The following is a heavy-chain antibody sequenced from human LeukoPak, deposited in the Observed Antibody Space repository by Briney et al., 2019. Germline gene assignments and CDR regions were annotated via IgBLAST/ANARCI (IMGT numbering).Heavy chain of an antibody. V-gene: IGHV1-2*02. D-gene: IGHD6-13*01. Sequence: ASGKLSFTAAAYTFTFCFLHLGRLAPGPGFEWMWWINPTSGDTSYTQTFQGRVTMTRDTSISTDYMELSSMRSDDTAAYYCASAQSLTAPAGTFANSWGQGTLVTVSS. CDR2: INPTSGDT. CDR3: ASAQSLTAPAGTFANS. CDR1: AYTFTFCF. J-gene: IGHJ4*02.